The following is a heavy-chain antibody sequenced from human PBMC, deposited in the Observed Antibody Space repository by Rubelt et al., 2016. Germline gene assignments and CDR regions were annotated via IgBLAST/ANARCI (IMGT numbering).Heavy chain of an antibody. D-gene: IGHD3-22*01. Sequence: QVQLVQSGAEVKKPGASVKVSCKVSGYTLTELSMHWVRQAPGKGLEWMGGFVPEDGETLYAPKFRGRVDMTEDTSPDTAYMELSSLRSEDTAVYYCATDFYDSSPWGQGTLVTVSS. J-gene: IGHJ5*02. V-gene: IGHV1-24*01. CDR3: ATDFYDSSP. CDR2: FVPEDGET. CDR1: GYTLTELS.